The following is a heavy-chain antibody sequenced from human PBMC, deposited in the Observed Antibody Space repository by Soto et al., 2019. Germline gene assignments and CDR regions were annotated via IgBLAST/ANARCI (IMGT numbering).Heavy chain of an antibody. CDR3: ARRDGYNYFDF. CDR2: ISSTSSFT. Sequence: VQLVESGGGLVKPGGSLRLSCVASGFTFSDSYMSWVRQAPGKGLEWVSYISSTSSFTDYAESVKGRFTISRDNAKNSLFLQMNSLRAEDTALYYCARRDGYNYFDFWGQGTLSPSPQ. CDR1: GFTFSDSY. D-gene: IGHD5-12*01. V-gene: IGHV3-11*06. J-gene: IGHJ4*02.